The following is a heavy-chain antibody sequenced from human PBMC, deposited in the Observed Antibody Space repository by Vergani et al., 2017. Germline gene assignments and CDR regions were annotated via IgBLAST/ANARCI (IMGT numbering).Heavy chain of an antibody. Sequence: EVHLEESGGGLVQPGGSLRLSCAASGFTFSSYAMSWVRQAPGKGLEWVSAISGSGGSTYYADSVKGRFTISRDNSKNTLYLQMNSLRAEDTAVYYCAKLEDIVVVPAAMPFFDYWGQGTLVTVSS. CDR1: GFTFSSYA. CDR3: AKLEDIVVVPAAMPFFDY. D-gene: IGHD2-2*01. CDR2: ISGSGGST. J-gene: IGHJ4*02. V-gene: IGHV3-23*04.